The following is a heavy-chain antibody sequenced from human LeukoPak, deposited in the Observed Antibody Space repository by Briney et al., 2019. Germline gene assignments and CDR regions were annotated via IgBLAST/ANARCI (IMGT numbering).Heavy chain of an antibody. CDR3: AKARPGDTFDF. CDR2: IMKDGSEK. CDR1: GFTFSLYW. D-gene: IGHD3-10*01. J-gene: IGHJ4*02. Sequence: TGGSLRLSCAASGFTFSLYWMNWVRQAPAKGLEWVASIMKDGSEKYYVDSVKGRFTISRDNAKDSLYLQMNSLRAEDTAVYYCAKARPGDTFDFWGQGTLVTVSS. V-gene: IGHV3-7*01.